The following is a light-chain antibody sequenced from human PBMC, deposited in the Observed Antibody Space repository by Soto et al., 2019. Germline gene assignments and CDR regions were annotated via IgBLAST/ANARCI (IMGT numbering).Light chain of an antibody. V-gene: IGKV1-39*01. J-gene: IGKJ2*01. Sequence: DLQMTQSPSSLSASVGDRVTITCRASQSISSYLNWYQQKPGKAPKLLIYAASSLQSGVPSRFSSSGSGTDFTLTISSLQPEDFATYYCQQSYSTPATFGQGTKLEIK. CDR2: AAS. CDR3: QQSYSTPAT. CDR1: QSISSY.